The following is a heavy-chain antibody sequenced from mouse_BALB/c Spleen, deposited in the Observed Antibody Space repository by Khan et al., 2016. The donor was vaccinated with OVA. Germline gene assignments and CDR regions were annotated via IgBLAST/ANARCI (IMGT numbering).Heavy chain of an antibody. CDR2: IHPSDSDT. CDR3: ARGGTTSYWYFDV. Sequence: QVQLQQPGAELVRPGASVKLSCKASGYSFTSYWMNWMKQRPGQGLEWIGIIHPSDSDTRLNQKFTDKATLTVDKSSTTAYMQFSSPTSEDSSVYYCARGGTTSYWYFDVWGAGTTVTVSS. V-gene: IGHV1-74*01. CDR1: GYSFTSYW. J-gene: IGHJ1*01. D-gene: IGHD2-14*01.